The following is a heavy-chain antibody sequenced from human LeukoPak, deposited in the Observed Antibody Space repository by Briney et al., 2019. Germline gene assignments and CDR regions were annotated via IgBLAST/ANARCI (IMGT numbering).Heavy chain of an antibody. Sequence: GGSLRLSCAASGFTFSSYGMHWVRQAPGKGLEWVAVIWYDGSNKYYADSVKGRFTISRDNSKNTLYLQMNSLRAEDTAVYYCAKSSYYDSSGYYREYYFDYWGQGTLVTVSS. CDR1: GFTFSSYG. CDR2: IWYDGSNK. D-gene: IGHD3-22*01. J-gene: IGHJ4*02. CDR3: AKSSYYDSSGYYREYYFDY. V-gene: IGHV3-33*06.